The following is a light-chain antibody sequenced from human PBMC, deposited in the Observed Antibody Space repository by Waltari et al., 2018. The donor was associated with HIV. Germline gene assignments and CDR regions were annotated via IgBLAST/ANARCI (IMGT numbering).Light chain of an antibody. CDR1: SSDIGAYDF. CDR3: SSYGDSLRVL. Sequence: QSALTQPPSASGSLGQSVTISCTGSSSDIGAYDFVSWFQQHPHSAPKLLLYEVTRRPSTFSYRFSGSRSGNTAFLTVSALQPDDEATYFCSSYGDSLRVLFGGGTNVTVL. V-gene: IGLV2-8*01. CDR2: EVT. J-gene: IGLJ3*02.